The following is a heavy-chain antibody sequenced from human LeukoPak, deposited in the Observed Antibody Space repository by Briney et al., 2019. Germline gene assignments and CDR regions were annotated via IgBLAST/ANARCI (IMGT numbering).Heavy chain of an antibody. CDR3: ARGSPMIDAFDI. D-gene: IGHD3-22*01. CDR1: GGSFSGYY. CDR2: INHSGST. V-gene: IGHV4-34*01. J-gene: IGHJ3*02. Sequence: SETLSLTCAVYGGSFSGYYWSWIRQPPGKGLEWIREINHSGSTNYNPSLKSRVTISVDTSKNQFSLKLSSVTAADTAVYYCARGSPMIDAFDIWGQGTMVTVSS.